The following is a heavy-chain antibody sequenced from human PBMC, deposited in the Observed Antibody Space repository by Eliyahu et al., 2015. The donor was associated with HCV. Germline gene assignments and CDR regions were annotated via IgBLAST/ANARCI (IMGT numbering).Heavy chain of an antibody. Sequence: EVQLLESGGGLVQPXRSLRLSCAVXGFTFSNYAMPWVRQAPGKGLEWVSAISGSGDTTYYADSVKGRFTISRDISKNTLYLQMNSLRAEDTAVYYCAKLKRWTLFDYWGQGTLVTVSS. D-gene: IGHD3/OR15-3a*01. J-gene: IGHJ4*02. CDR3: AKLKRWTLFDY. CDR1: GFTFSNYA. V-gene: IGHV3-23*01. CDR2: ISGSGDTT.